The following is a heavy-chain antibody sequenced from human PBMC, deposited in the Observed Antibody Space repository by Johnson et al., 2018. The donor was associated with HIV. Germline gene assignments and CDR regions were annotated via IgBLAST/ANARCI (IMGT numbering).Heavy chain of an antibody. J-gene: IGHJ3*01. CDR1: GFTVSSNY. D-gene: IGHD3-10*01. CDR3: ARALSRFGVSDAFDV. Sequence: VQLVELGGGLIQPGGSMRLSCAASGFTVSSNYMSWVRQAPGKGLEWVSEIYSGGSTYYADSVKGRFIISRDSSKNTLYLQMNSLRVEDTAVYYCARALSRFGVSDAFDVWGQGTMVTVSS. CDR2: IYSGGST. V-gene: IGHV3-53*01.